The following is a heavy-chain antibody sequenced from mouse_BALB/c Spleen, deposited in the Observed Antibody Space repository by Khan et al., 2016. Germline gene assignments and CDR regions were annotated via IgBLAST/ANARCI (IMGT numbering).Heavy chain of an antibody. V-gene: IGHV1-87*01. CDR1: GYTFTTYW. CDR3: ARNFPFDY. Sequence: QVQLKESGAELARPGASVKLSCKASGYTFTTYWIQWVKQRPGQGLEWIGAIYPGDGDTTYTQNFKGKATLTADKSYSTAYMQLCSLASEDSAVYYCARNFPFDYWGQGTTLTVSS. CDR2: IYPGDGDT. J-gene: IGHJ2*01.